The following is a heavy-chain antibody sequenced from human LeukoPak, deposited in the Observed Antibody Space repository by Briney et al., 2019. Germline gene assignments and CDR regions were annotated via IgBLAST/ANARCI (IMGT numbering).Heavy chain of an antibody. D-gene: IGHD2/OR15-2a*01. J-gene: IGHJ4*02. Sequence: TGGSLRLSCAASGFTFSRHGMHWVRQAPGKGLEWVAVISFDGSNKYYADSVRGRFTISRDNSKNTLFVQMNSLRAEDTAVYYCARDNSYWGQGTLVTVSS. V-gene: IGHV3-30*03. CDR2: ISFDGSNK. CDR3: ARDNSY. CDR1: GFTFSRHG.